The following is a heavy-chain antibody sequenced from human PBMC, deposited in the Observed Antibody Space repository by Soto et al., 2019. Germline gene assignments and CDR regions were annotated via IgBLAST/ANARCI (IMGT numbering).Heavy chain of an antibody. Sequence: SVKVSCKASGGTFSSYAISWVRQAPGQGLEWMGGIIPIFGTANYAQKFQGRVTITADKSTSTAYMELSSLRSEDTAVYCCAREVWFGELCYFDYWGQGTLVT. CDR2: IIPIFGTA. CDR1: GGTFSSYA. J-gene: IGHJ4*02. V-gene: IGHV1-69*06. D-gene: IGHD3-10*01. CDR3: AREVWFGELCYFDY.